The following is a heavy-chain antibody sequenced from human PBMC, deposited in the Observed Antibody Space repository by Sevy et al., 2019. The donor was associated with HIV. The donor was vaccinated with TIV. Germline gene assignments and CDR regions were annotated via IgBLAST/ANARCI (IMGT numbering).Heavy chain of an antibody. D-gene: IGHD6-13*01. Sequence: GGSLRLSCSASGFTFSYYSMTWVRQAPGKGLEWVSSISSSSKYIYYEDSVRGLFTISRDNAENSLYLHINNLRAEDTAVYYCAISPPKIAAAGKSTRYGLWGQGTLVTVSS. CDR3: AISPPKIAAAGKSTRYGL. J-gene: IGHJ5*02. CDR2: ISSSSKYI. V-gene: IGHV3-21*01. CDR1: GFTFSYYS.